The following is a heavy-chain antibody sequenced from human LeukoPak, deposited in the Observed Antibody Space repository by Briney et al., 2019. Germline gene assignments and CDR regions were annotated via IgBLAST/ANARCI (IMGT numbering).Heavy chain of an antibody. J-gene: IGHJ4*02. CDR3: ARKDDSSGYYWFYFDY. CDR2: LIPIFGAA. Sequence: SVKVSCKASGGTLSSYAISWVRQAPGQGLEWMGGLIPIFGAANYAQKCQGRVTISADESTSTAYMELSSLRSEDTAVYYCARKDDSSGYYWFYFDYWGQGTLVTVSS. D-gene: IGHD3-22*01. V-gene: IGHV1-69*13. CDR1: GGTLSSYA.